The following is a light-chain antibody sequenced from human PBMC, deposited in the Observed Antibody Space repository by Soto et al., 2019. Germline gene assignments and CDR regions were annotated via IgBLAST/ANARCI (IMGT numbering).Light chain of an antibody. CDR2: DAS. Sequence: DIQMTQSPSTLSASVGDRVTITCRASQSLSSSLAWYQQKPGKAPKLLIYDASSLERGVPSRFSGSGSGTEFTLTISSLQPDDFATYYCQQYNSYWTFGQGTKVDIK. J-gene: IGKJ1*01. V-gene: IGKV1-5*01. CDR3: QQYNSYWT. CDR1: QSLSSS.